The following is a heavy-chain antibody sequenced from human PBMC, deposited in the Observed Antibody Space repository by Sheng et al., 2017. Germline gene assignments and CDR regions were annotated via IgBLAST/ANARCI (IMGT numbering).Heavy chain of an antibody. CDR3: AKDAVVAARRGGRDYYYYMDV. V-gene: IGHV3-30*18. Sequence: QVQLVESGGGVVQPGRSLRLSCAASGFTFSSYGMHWVRQAPGKGLEWVAVISYDGSNKYYADSVKGRFTISRDNSKNTLYLQMNSLRAEDTAVYYCAKDAVVAARRGGRDYYYYMDVWGQGTTVTVSS. CDR1: GFTFSSYG. CDR2: ISYDGSNK. D-gene: IGHD6-6*01. J-gene: IGHJ6*03.